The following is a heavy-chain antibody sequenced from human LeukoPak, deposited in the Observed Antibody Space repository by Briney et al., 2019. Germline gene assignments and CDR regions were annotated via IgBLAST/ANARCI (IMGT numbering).Heavy chain of an antibody. D-gene: IGHD2-15*01. Sequence: GVSVKVSCKASGGTFSSYAISWVRQAPGQGLEWMGRIIPILGIANYAQKFQGRVTITADKSTSTAYMELSSLRSEDTAVYYCARGYCSGGSCYRGAFDYWGQGTLVTVSS. CDR1: GGTFSSYA. J-gene: IGHJ4*02. CDR3: ARGYCSGGSCYRGAFDY. CDR2: IIPILGIA. V-gene: IGHV1-69*04.